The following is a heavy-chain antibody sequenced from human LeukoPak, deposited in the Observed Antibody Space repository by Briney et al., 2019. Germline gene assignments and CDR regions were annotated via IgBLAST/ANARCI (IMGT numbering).Heavy chain of an antibody. CDR3: ARDPTYYYDSSGYYFFDY. CDR1: GFTFSSYS. Sequence: GGSLRLSCAASGFTFSSYSMNWVRQAPGKGLEWVSSISSSSSYIYYADSVKGRFTISRDNAKNSLYLQMNSLRAEDTAVCYCARDPTYYYDSSGYYFFDYWGQGTLVTVSS. V-gene: IGHV3-21*01. D-gene: IGHD3-22*01. CDR2: ISSSSSYI. J-gene: IGHJ4*02.